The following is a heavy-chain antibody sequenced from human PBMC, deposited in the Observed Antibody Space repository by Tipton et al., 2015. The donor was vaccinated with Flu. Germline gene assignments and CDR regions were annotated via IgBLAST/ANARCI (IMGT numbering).Heavy chain of an antibody. CDR2: IYPSGTT. D-gene: IGHD2-21*01. J-gene: IGHJ6*03. CDR3: ARGRVLGVVQPYYYMDV. V-gene: IGHV4-39*01. Sequence: TLSLTCTVSSGTIRSTNYFCAWIRQPPGKGLELIGSIYPSGTTYYNPSLKSRVTISVDTSKSQFSLKLRSVTAADTAVYYCARGRVLGVVQPYYYMDVWGNGTAVTVSS. CDR1: SGTIRSTNYF.